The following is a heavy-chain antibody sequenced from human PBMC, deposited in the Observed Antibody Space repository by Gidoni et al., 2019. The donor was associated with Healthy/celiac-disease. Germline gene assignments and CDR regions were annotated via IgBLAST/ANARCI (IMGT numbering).Heavy chain of an antibody. CDR3: AKESDEGLGYTTHISYFDY. V-gene: IGHV3-9*01. D-gene: IGHD2-2*02. Sequence: EVQLVESGGGLVQPGRSLRLSCAASGFTFDAYDIPWVRQAPGKGLEWVSGISWNSGSIGYADSVKGRFTISRDNAKNSLYLQMNSLRAEDTALYYCAKESDEGLGYTTHISYFDYWGQGTLVTVSS. CDR1: GFTFDAYD. CDR2: ISWNSGSI. J-gene: IGHJ4*02.